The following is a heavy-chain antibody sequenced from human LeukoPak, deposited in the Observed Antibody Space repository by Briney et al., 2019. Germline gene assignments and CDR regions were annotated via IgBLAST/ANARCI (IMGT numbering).Heavy chain of an antibody. Sequence: ASVKVSCNASGYTFSSYDINWVRRATGQGLEWVGWMNPTSGNTGYAQRFQGRVSMTRNTSISTAYMELSSLRSEDTAVYYCARGGYIYDYWGQGTLVTVSS. J-gene: IGHJ4*02. CDR2: MNPTSGNT. D-gene: IGHD5-24*01. CDR3: ARGGYIYDY. V-gene: IGHV1-8*01. CDR1: GYTFSSYD.